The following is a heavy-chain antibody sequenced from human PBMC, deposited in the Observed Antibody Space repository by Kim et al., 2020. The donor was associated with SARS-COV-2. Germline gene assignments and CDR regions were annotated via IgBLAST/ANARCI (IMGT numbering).Heavy chain of an antibody. J-gene: IGHJ4*02. V-gene: IGHV3-53*01. Sequence: DSVEPAKGRFTISRDRSRDTRYLQMNSLRVEDTAVYYCARDRPGTYLDYWGQGTLVTVSP. D-gene: IGHD1-1*01. CDR3: ARDRPGTYLDY.